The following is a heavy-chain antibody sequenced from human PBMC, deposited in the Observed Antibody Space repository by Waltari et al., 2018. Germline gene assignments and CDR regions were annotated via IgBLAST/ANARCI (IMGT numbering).Heavy chain of an antibody. D-gene: IGHD3-10*01. CDR2: FSVYNGNT. V-gene: IGHV1-18*01. J-gene: IGHJ4*02. Sequence: QVQLVQSGAEVKKPGASVKVPCKASGYTFTNYGLSWVRQAPGQGLEWMGWFSVYNGNTNYAQKLQGRVTMTTDTSTSTAYMELRSLRSDDTAVYYCARGVPGSWPDYYFDHWGQGTLVTVSS. CDR3: ARGVPGSWPDYYFDH. CDR1: GYTFTNYG.